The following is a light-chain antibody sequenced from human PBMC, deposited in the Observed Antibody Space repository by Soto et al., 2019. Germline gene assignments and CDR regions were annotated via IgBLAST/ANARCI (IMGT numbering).Light chain of an antibody. CDR1: QSVSSSY. V-gene: IGKV3-20*01. CDR3: QQYGF. J-gene: IGKJ4*01. Sequence: EIVLTQSPGALSLSPGERATLSCRASQSVSSSYLAWYQQKPGQAPRLLIYGASSRATGIPDRFSGSGSGTDFTLTISRLEPEDFAVYYCQQYGFFGGRTKVEIK. CDR2: GAS.